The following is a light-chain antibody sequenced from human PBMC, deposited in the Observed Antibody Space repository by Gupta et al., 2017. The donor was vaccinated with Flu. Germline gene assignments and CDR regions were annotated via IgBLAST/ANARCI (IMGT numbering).Light chain of an antibody. V-gene: IGKV1-27*01. CDR2: AAS. CDR1: QGISNY. CDR3: QKYNSAPLT. Sequence: DIQLTQFPSSLSASVGDRVTITCRASQGISNYIAWYQQKPGKVPKILIYAASTLQSGVPSRFSGSRSGTDFTLTMSSLQPEDVATYYCQKYNSAPLTFGQGTRLEIK. J-gene: IGKJ5*01.